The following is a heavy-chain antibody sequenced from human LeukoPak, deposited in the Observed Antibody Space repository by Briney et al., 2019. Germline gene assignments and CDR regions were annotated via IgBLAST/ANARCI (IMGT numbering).Heavy chain of an antibody. CDR2: ISAYNGNT. D-gene: IGHD3-22*01. V-gene: IGHV1-18*01. CDR1: GYTFTSYG. J-gene: IGHJ4*02. Sequence: ASVKVSCKASGYTFTSYGISWVRQAPGQGLEWMGWISAYNGNTNYAQKLQGRVTMTTDTSTSIAYMELRSLRSDDTAVYYCARVPPYDSSGYYYDNWGQGTLVTVSS. CDR3: ARVPPYDSSGYYYDN.